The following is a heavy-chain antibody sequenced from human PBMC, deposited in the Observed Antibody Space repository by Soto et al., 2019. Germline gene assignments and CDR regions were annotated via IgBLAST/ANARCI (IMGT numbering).Heavy chain of an antibody. Sequence: ASVKVSCKASGYTFTSYGISWVRQAPGQGLEWMGWISAYNGNTNYAQKLQGRVTMTTDTSTSTAYMELRSLRSDDTAVYYCARVVGYYDFWSGYSHNWFDPWGQGTLVTVSS. CDR3: ARVVGYYDFWSGYSHNWFDP. CDR2: ISAYNGNT. CDR1: GYTFTSYG. J-gene: IGHJ5*02. V-gene: IGHV1-18*01. D-gene: IGHD3-3*01.